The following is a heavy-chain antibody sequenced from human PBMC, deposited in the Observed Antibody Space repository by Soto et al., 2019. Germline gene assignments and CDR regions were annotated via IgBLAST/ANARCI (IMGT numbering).Heavy chain of an antibody. Sequence: SETLSLTCTVSGGSISSYYWSWIRQPPGKGLEWIGYIYYSGSTNYNPSLKSRVTISVDTSKNQFSLKLSSVTAADTAVYYCARRYGDYFDFWGQGALVTVSS. D-gene: IGHD4-17*01. V-gene: IGHV4-59*08. CDR2: IYYSGST. CDR1: GGSISSYY. CDR3: ARRYGDYFDF. J-gene: IGHJ4*02.